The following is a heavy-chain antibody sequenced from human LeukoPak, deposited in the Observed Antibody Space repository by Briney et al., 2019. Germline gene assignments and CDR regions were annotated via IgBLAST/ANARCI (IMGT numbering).Heavy chain of an antibody. CDR3: ARGPTQYSSSPAIDY. CDR1: GGSFSGYY. CDR2: INRSGST. D-gene: IGHD6-6*01. Sequence: PSETLSLTCAVYGGSFSGYYWSWIRQPPGKGLEWIGEINRSGSTNYNPSLKSRVTISVDTSKNQFSLKLSSVTVADTAVYYCARGPTQYSSSPAIDYWGQGTLVTVSS. V-gene: IGHV4-34*01. J-gene: IGHJ4*02.